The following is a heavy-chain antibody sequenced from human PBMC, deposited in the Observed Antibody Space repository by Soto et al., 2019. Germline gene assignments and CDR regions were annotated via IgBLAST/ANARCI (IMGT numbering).Heavy chain of an antibody. V-gene: IGHV1-69*01. J-gene: IGHJ6*02. CDR1: GGHFSSYS. D-gene: IGHD3-16*01. CDR2: SIPIFGTA. Sequence: QVQLVQSGAELKKPGPSVKVSCKASGGHFSSYSSSWVRQAPGQGLEWMGGSIPIFGTANYAQKFQGRVTITANESTSTGHLELSSLKSEDTDVYYCTRVGHHPKASYFYGMDVWGLGTTVTVSS. CDR3: TRVGHHPKASYFYGMDV.